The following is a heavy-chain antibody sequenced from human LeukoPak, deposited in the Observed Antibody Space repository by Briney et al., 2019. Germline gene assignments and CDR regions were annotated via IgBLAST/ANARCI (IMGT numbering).Heavy chain of an antibody. CDR2: ISWNSGSI. CDR3: AKDTVAGTFNPLFDY. CDR1: GFTFDDYA. J-gene: IGHJ4*02. Sequence: PGRSLRLSCAASGFTFDDYAMHWVRQAPGKGLEWVSGISWNSGSIGYADSVKGRLTISRDNAKNSLYLQMNSLRAEDTALYYCAKDTVAGTFNPLFDYWGQGTLVTVSS. V-gene: IGHV3-9*01. D-gene: IGHD6-19*01.